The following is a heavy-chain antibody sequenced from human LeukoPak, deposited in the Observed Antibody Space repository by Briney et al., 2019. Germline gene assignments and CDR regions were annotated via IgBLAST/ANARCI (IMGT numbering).Heavy chain of an antibody. CDR2: ISAYNGNT. V-gene: IGHV1-18*01. D-gene: IGHD4-23*01. CDR3: ARDTWNYGGNGGPDAFDI. J-gene: IGHJ3*02. Sequence: ASVKVSCKASGYTFTSYGISWVRQAPRQGLEWMGWISAYNGNTNYAQKLQGRVTMTTDTSTSTAYMELRSLRSDDTAVYYCARDTWNYGGNGGPDAFDIWGQGTMVTVSS. CDR1: GYTFTSYG.